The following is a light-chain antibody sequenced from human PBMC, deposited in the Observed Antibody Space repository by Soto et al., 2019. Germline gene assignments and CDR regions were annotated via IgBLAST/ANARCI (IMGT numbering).Light chain of an antibody. V-gene: IGLV2-14*03. Sequence: QSLLTQPASLSGSPGQSITISCNGTSSDIGHYDYVSWYQQHPGKAPKLVIYXVTFRPSGVSNRYSGSKSGNSASLTISGLQADDEADYYCCSLTTSHTYVFGSGTKVTVL. CDR2: XVT. CDR1: SSDIGHYDY. J-gene: IGLJ1*01. CDR3: CSLTTSHTYV.